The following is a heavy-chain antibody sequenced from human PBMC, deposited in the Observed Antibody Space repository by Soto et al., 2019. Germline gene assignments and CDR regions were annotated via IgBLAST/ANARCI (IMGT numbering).Heavy chain of an antibody. D-gene: IGHD6-13*01. CDR2: IWSDGSNK. V-gene: IGHV3-33*01. Sequence: QVQLVESGGGVVQPGRSLRLSCAASGFTFSSYGMHWVRQAPGKGLEWVAVIWSDGSNKYYADSVKGRFTISRDNSKNTLYLQMNSLRAEDTAVYYCARETDSSSWYLSMHYWGQGTLVTVSS. J-gene: IGHJ4*02. CDR3: ARETDSSSWYLSMHY. CDR1: GFTFSSYG.